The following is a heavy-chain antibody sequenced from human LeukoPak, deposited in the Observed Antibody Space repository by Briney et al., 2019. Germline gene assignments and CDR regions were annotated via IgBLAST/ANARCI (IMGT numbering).Heavy chain of an antibody. CDR2: ISWNSGSI. CDR3: AKGGILEWTYYFDY. Sequence: QPGRSLRLSCAASGFTFDDYAMHWVRQAPGKGLEWVSGISWNSGSIGYADSVKGRFTISRDNAKSSLYLQMNSLRAEDTALYYCAKGGILEWTYYFDYWGQGTLVTVSS. D-gene: IGHD3-3*01. V-gene: IGHV3-9*01. CDR1: GFTFDDYA. J-gene: IGHJ4*02.